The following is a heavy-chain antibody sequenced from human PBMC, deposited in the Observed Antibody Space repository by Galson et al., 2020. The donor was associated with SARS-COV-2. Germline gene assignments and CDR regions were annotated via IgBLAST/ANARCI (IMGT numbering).Heavy chain of an antibody. J-gene: IGHJ5*02. CDR2: NYWDDDK. V-gene: IGHV2-5*02. CDR1: GFSLSTTGVG. D-gene: IGHD6-13*01. Sequence: SGPTLVKPTQTLTLTCTFSGFSLSTTGVGVGWIRQPPGKALEWLALNYWDDDKRYSPSLKSRLTITKDTSKNQVVLTMTNMDPVDTATYYCAHSTYGGSSWTLFDPWGQGTLVTVSS. CDR3: AHSTYGGSSWTLFDP.